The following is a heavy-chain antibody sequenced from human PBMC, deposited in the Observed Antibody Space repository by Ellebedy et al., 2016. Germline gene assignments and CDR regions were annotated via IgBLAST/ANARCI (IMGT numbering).Heavy chain of an antibody. Sequence: ASVKVSCKASGYTFTSYDINWVRQATGQGLEWMGWMNPNSGNTGYAQKFQGRVTMTRNTSISTAYMELSSLRSEDTAVYYRARDSSSRKWGDYYYYMDVWGKGTTVTVSS. D-gene: IGHD6-13*01. V-gene: IGHV1-8*01. J-gene: IGHJ6*03. CDR2: MNPNSGNT. CDR1: GYTFTSYD. CDR3: ARDSSSRKWGDYYYYMDV.